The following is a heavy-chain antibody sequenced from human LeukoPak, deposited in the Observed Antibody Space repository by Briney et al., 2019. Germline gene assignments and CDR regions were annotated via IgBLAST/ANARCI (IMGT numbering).Heavy chain of an antibody. CDR2: ISSSGSTI. Sequence: AGGSLRLSCAASGFTFSDYYMSWIRQAPGKGLEWVSYISSSGSTIYYADSVKGRFTISRDNAKNSLYLQMNSLRAEDTAVYYCASTLGYCSGTSYPDYWGQGTLVTVSS. D-gene: IGHD2-2*01. CDR3: ASTLGYCSGTSYPDY. V-gene: IGHV3-11*04. CDR1: GFTFSDYY. J-gene: IGHJ4*02.